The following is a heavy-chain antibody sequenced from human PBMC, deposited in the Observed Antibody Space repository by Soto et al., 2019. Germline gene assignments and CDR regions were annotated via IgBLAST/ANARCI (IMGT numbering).Heavy chain of an antibody. CDR1: GFTFRTYW. Sequence: EVQLVGSGGGLVQPGGSLRLSCVASGFTFRTYWMTWVRQAPGKGLEWVANIKQDGSEKYYVDSVRGRFAISRDNAKDSLYLQKNSLRVEDTAVYYCARDGLYCTYANCRGDAYDVWDQGTIVTVSS. CDR2: IKQDGSEK. V-gene: IGHV3-7*04. D-gene: IGHD2-8*01. CDR3: ARDGLYCTYANCRGDAYDV. J-gene: IGHJ3*01.